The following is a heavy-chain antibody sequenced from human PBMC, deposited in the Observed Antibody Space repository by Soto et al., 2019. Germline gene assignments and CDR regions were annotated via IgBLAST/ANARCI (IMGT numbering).Heavy chain of an antibody. CDR3: AGLTLRIAAASHGRSNWFGA. D-gene: IGHD2-21*01. V-gene: IGHV4-39*01. CDR2: IFYTGRT. Sequence: SETLSLTCTVSGGSISNPSYYWGWVRQPPGKGLEWIGDIFYTGRTYYSPSLKSRVTISVDTSKEQFSLNLTSVTAADTAVYFCAGLTLRIAAASHGRSNWFGAWAPGTLVTVSS. J-gene: IGHJ5*02. CDR1: GGSISNPSYY.